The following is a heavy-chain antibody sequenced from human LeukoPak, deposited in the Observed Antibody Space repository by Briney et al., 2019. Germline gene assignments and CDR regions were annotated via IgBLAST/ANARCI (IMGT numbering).Heavy chain of an antibody. V-gene: IGHV3-23*01. D-gene: IGHD2-15*01. Sequence: GGSLRLSCAASGFAFSNHAMSWVRQAPGKGLQWVAVISGGGRTTEYADFVKGRFTISRDNSKNTLSLQMNSLTVEDTAIYFCAKNVVVKRYIDFWGQGTLVTVSS. CDR1: GFAFSNHA. J-gene: IGHJ4*02. CDR3: AKNVVVKRYIDF. CDR2: ISGGGRTT.